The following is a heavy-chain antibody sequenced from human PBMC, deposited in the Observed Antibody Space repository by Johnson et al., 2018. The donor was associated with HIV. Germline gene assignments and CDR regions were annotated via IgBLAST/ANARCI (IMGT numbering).Heavy chain of an antibody. Sequence: QMLLVESGGGVVQPGRSLRLSCAASGFTFSSYAMHWVRQAPGKGLEWVAVISYDGSNKYSADSVKGRFTISRDTSKNTLYLQMNSLRAEDTAVYYCAKDHWVVGSWQAFDIWGQGTMVTVSS. J-gene: IGHJ3*02. V-gene: IGHV3-30-3*01. CDR3: AKDHWVVGSWQAFDI. D-gene: IGHD6-13*01. CDR1: GFTFSSYA. CDR2: ISYDGSNK.